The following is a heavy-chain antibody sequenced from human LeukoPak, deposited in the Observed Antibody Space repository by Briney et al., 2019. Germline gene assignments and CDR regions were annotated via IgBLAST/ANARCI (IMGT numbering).Heavy chain of an antibody. CDR2: IKQDGSEK. CDR1: GFTFSSYW. J-gene: IGHJ4*02. CDR3: ARDALYGSGSSGFDY. V-gene: IGHV3-7*01. D-gene: IGHD3-10*01. Sequence: GGSLRLSCAASGFTFSSYWMSWVRQAPGKGLEWVANIKQDGSEKYYVDSVKGRFTISRDNAKNSLYLQMNSLRAEDTAVYYCARDALYGSGSSGFDYWGQGTLVTVSS.